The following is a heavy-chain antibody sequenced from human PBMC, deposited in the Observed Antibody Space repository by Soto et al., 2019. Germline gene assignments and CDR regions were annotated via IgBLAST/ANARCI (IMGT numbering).Heavy chain of an antibody. V-gene: IGHV4-39*01. J-gene: IGHJ4*02. CDR3: ASPTGRYEHRFYY. D-gene: IGHD3-16*02. CDR2: IYYSGST. Sequence: PSETLSLTCAVPGGSISSTNYYWGWIRQPPGKGLEWIGSIYYSGSTYYNPSLKSRVTMSIDTSKNQVSLRLTSVTAADTALYYCASPTGRYEHRFYYWGPGTLVTVSS. CDR1: GGSISSTNYY.